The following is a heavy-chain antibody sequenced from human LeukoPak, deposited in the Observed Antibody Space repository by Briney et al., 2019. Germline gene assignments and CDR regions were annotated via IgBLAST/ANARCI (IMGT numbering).Heavy chain of an antibody. V-gene: IGHV4-34*01. CDR1: GESFSGNY. J-gene: IGHJ4*02. CDR2: INHTGST. Sequence: SETLSLTCAVYGESFSGNYWSWIRQPPGKGLEWIWEINHTGSTNYSPSLKSRVTMSVDTSKNQFSLKLSSVTAADTAVYYCARRMNCSSNSCSSFDSWGQGTLVTVSS. CDR3: ARRMNCSSNSCSSFDS. D-gene: IGHD2-2*01.